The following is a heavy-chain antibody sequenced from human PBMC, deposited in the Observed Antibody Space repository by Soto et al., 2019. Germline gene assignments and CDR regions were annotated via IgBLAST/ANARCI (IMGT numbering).Heavy chain of an antibody. D-gene: IGHD4-17*01. CDR1: GYTFSGYA. V-gene: IGHV1-18*01. Sequence: QVQRVQSGAEVKKPGASVKVSCKASGYTFSGYAMGWVRQAPGQGLEWMGWISAYNGNTDYAQKFPGRVTMTTDRSTSAAYMELRSLTSGDTAVYYCARPFGDYGDYAWSLRYWGQGTLVTVSS. CDR3: ARPFGDYGDYAWSLRY. CDR2: ISAYNGNT. J-gene: IGHJ4*02.